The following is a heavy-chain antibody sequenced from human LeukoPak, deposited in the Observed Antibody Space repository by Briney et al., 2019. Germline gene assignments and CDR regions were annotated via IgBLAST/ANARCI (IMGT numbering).Heavy chain of an antibody. V-gene: IGHV3-21*01. Sequence: PGGSLRLSCAASGFTFSSYSMNWVRQAPGKGLEWVSSISSSSSYIYYADSVKGRFTISRDNAKNSLYLQMNSLRAEDTAVYYCAREDRGYGSGLYWGQGTLVTVSS. CDR3: AREDRGYGSGLY. J-gene: IGHJ4*02. CDR1: GFTFSSYS. D-gene: IGHD3-10*01. CDR2: ISSSSSYI.